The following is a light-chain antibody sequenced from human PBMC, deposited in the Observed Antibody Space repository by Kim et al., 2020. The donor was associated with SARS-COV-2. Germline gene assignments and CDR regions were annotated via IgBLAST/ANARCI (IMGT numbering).Light chain of an antibody. CDR1: SSNIGSHY. CDR3: AAWDDSLSGWV. V-gene: IGLV1-47*01. J-gene: IGLJ3*02. Sequence: QPVLTQPPSASGTPGQRVTISCSGSSSNIGSHYVYWYQQRPGTAPKLLIYRNNERPSGVPDRFSGSKSGTSASLAISGLRSEDEADYYCAAWDDSLSGWVFGGGTQLTVL. CDR2: RNN.